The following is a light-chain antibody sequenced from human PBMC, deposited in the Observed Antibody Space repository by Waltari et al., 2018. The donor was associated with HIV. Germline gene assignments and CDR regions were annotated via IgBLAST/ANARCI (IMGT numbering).Light chain of an antibody. V-gene: IGLV2-14*03. CDR3: SSYASSSTWV. J-gene: IGLJ3*02. CDR2: DVS. CDR1: SSDVGGFNY. Sequence: QSALTQPASVAGYLGQSITSSGTGTSSDVGGFNYVSWYQQHPGKAPKLMIYDVSNRPSGVSNRFSGSKSGNTASLSISGLQAEDEADYYCSSYASSSTWVFGGGTKLTVL.